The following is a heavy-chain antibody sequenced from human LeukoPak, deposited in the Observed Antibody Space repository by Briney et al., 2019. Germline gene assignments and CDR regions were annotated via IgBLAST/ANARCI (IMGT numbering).Heavy chain of an antibody. CDR3: ARDNGDLNYYFDY. CDR2: IWYDGSNK. D-gene: IGHD4-17*01. J-gene: IGHJ4*02. CDR1: GFTFSSYG. V-gene: IGHV3-33*01. Sequence: PGGSLRLSCAASGFTFSSYGMHWVRQAPGKGLEWVAVIWYDGSNKYYADSVKGRFTISSDNSKNTLYLQMNSLRAEDTAVYYCARDNGDLNYYFDYWGQGTLVTVSS.